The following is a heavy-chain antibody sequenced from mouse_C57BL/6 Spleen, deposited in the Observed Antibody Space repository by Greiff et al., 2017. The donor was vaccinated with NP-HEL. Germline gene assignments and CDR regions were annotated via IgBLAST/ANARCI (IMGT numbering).Heavy chain of an antibody. D-gene: IGHD1-1*01. Sequence: VQLQQSGAELVRPGASVTLSCKASGYTFTDYEMHWVKQTPVHGLEWIGAIDPETGGTAYNQKFKGKAILTADKSSSTAYMELRSLTSEDSAVDYCTRGYGSYLYFDVWGTGTTVTVSS. CDR2: IDPETGGT. V-gene: IGHV1-15*01. CDR3: TRGYGSYLYFDV. CDR1: GYTFTDYE. J-gene: IGHJ1*03.